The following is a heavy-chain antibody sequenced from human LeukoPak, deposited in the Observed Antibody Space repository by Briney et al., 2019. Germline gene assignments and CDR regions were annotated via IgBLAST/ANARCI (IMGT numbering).Heavy chain of an antibody. J-gene: IGHJ6*04. Sequence: SETLSLTCAVSGGSISSSNWWSWVRQPPGQGLEWIGEIYHSGGTNYNPSLKSRVTISVDKSKNQFSLKLSSVTAADTAVYYCARAYCSGGSCYIGYHYYGMDVWGKGTTVTVSS. V-gene: IGHV4-4*02. CDR2: IYHSGGT. CDR1: GGSISSSNW. CDR3: ARAYCSGGSCYIGYHYYGMDV. D-gene: IGHD2-15*01.